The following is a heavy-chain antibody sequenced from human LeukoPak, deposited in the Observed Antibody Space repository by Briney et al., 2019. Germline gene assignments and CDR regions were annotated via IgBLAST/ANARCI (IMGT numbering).Heavy chain of an antibody. J-gene: IGHJ4*02. CDR2: INHEGST. CDR3: ARGSVYGYSDY. D-gene: IGHD3-10*01. Sequence: SETLSLTCAVSGGSFSGYYWSWIRQPPGKGLEWIGEINHEGSTNYNPSLKSRVTISVDTSKNQFSLKLSSVTAADTAVYYCARGSVYGYSDYWGQGTLVTVSS. V-gene: IGHV4-34*01. CDR1: GGSFSGYY.